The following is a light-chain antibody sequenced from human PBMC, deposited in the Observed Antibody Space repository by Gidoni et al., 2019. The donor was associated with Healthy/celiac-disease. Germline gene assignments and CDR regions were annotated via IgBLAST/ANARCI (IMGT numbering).Light chain of an antibody. Sequence: IQLTQSPSSLSASVGDRVTITCRASQGISSYLAWYQQKPGKAPKLLIYAASTLQSGVPSRFRGSGSGTDFTLTISSLQPEDFATYYCQQLNSYPPLYTFGQGTKLEIK. CDR1: QGISSY. J-gene: IGKJ2*01. CDR3: QQLNSYPPLYT. CDR2: AAS. V-gene: IGKV1-9*01.